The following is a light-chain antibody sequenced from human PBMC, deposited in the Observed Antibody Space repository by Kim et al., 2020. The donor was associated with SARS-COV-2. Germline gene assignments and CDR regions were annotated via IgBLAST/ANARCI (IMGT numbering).Light chain of an antibody. V-gene: IGKV4-1*01. CDR3: QQYLGTPRT. CDR2: WAS. J-gene: IGKJ1*01. CDR1: QSVLYSSNDKNY. Sequence: DIVLNQSPDSLAVSLGERATINCKSSQSVLYSSNDKNYLAWYQQKPGQPPKLLIYWASTRESGVPDRFSGSGSGTDFTLTISSLQAEDVAVYYCQQYLGTPRTFGQGTKVDIK.